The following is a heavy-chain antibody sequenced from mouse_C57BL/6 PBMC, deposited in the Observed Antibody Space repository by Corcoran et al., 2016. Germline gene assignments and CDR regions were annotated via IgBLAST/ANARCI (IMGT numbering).Heavy chain of an antibody. CDR2: IYPGDGDT. J-gene: IGHJ3*01. V-gene: IGHV1-80*01. D-gene: IGHD1-1*02. CDR3: AREVGLWSFDY. CDR1: GYAFSSYW. Sequence: QVQLQQSGAELVKPGASVKISCKASGYAFSSYWMNWVKQRPGKGLEWIGQIYPGDGDTNYNGKFKGKATLTADKSSRTADMHLSSLPSEDSAVYFCAREVGLWSFDYWGQGTLVTVSA.